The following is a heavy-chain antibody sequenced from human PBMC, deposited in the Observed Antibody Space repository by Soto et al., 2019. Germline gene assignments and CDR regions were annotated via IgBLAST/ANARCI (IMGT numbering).Heavy chain of an antibody. CDR2: IKVDSGYT. J-gene: IGHJ5*02. D-gene: IGHD3-9*01. Sequence: QLQLVRSAAEVKKPGASVRVSCKAYGYPFIKYGISWIRQAPEQGLEWMGWIKVDSGYTNYAQKLQGRVTLTADTSSDTAFMELRSLRLDDTAVYFCATSYDTGFDPWGQGTLVSVSS. CDR3: ATSYDTGFDP. CDR1: GYPFIKYG. V-gene: IGHV1-18*04.